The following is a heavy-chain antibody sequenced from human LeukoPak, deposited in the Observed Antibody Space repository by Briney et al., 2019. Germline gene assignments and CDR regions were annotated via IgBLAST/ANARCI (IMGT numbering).Heavy chain of an antibody. Sequence: ASVKVSCKASGYTFTGYYMHWVRQAPGQGLECMGWINPNSGGTNYAQKFQGRVTMTRDTSISTAYMELSRLRTDETAVYYCSRDFPFVVVSQDWGQGTLVTVSS. CDR2: INPNSGGT. CDR1: GYTFTGYY. V-gene: IGHV1-2*02. J-gene: IGHJ4*02. CDR3: SRDFPFVVVSQD. D-gene: IGHD2-15*01.